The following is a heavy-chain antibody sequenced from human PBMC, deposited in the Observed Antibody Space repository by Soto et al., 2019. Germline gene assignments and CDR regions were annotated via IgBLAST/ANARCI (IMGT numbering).Heavy chain of an antibody. D-gene: IGHD5-12*01. CDR2: INHSGST. V-gene: IGHV4-34*01. Sequence: QVQLQQWGAGLLKPSETLSLTCAVYGGSFSGYYWSWIRQPPGKGLEWIGEINHSGSTNYNPSLTSRVTISVDTSKNQFSLKLSSVTAADTAVYYCARSGDRGNAFDIWGQGTMATVSS. CDR1: GGSFSGYY. CDR3: ARSGDRGNAFDI. J-gene: IGHJ3*02.